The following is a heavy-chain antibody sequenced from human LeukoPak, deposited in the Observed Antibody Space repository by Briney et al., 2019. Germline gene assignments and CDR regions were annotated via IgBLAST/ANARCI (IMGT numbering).Heavy chain of an antibody. CDR3: ARARGCSGGNCYSEY. CDR1: GYTLTTYA. Sequence: GASVKVSCKASGYTLTTYAMNWVRQAPGQGLEWMGWISTNTGNPTYAQGFTGRFVFSLDTSVSTADLQIYSLQSEDTAVYYCARARGCSGGNCYSEYWGQGTLVTVAS. D-gene: IGHD2-15*01. V-gene: IGHV7-4-1*01. CDR2: ISTNTGNP. J-gene: IGHJ4*02.